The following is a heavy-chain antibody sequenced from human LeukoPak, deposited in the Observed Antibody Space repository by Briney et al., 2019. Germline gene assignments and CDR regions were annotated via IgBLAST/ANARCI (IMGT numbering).Heavy chain of an antibody. Sequence: SETLSLTCTISGGSISSYYWTWIRQPPGKVLEWIGYISYSGSTNYNPSLKSRVTISLDTSKNQFSLKLSSVTAADTAVYYCARLGIEYSSLSAGIYYFDYWGQGTLVTVSS. CDR3: ARLGIEYSSLSAGIYYFDY. CDR1: GGSISSYY. D-gene: IGHD6-6*01. V-gene: IGHV4-59*08. CDR2: ISYSGST. J-gene: IGHJ4*02.